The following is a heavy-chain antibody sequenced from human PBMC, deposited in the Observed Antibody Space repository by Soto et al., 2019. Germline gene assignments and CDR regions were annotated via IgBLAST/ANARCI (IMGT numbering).Heavy chain of an antibody. J-gene: IGHJ6*02. CDR3: ARNMATVTYYYYYYGMDV. D-gene: IGHD4-17*01. CDR1: GGSFSAYY. CDR2: INHSGGT. Sequence: SETLSLTCAVYGGSFSAYYWSWIRQPPGKGLEWIGEINHSGGTSYNPSLKSRVTISVDTSKSQFSLKLSSVTAADTAVYYCARNMATVTYYYYYYGMDVWGQGTTVTVSS. V-gene: IGHV4-34*01.